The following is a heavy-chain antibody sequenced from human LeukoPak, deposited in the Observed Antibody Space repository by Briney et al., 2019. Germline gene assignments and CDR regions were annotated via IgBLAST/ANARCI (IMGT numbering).Heavy chain of an antibody. V-gene: IGHV3-64D*09. Sequence: GGSLRLSCAASGFTFSNYWMTWVRQAPGKGLEYVSGISSNGGSSFYADSVKGRFTISRDNSKNTLYLQMSSLRAEDTAVYYCVKITSVTGGDCWGQGTRLTVSS. CDR3: VKITSVTGGDC. J-gene: IGHJ4*02. CDR1: GFTFSNYW. D-gene: IGHD1-1*01. CDR2: ISSNGGSS.